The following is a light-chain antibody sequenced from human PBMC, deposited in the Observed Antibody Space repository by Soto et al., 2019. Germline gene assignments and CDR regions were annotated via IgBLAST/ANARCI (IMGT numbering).Light chain of an antibody. Sequence: ETVMTQSPVTLSVSPGERATLSCRASQSLNSNLAWYQQKPGQAPRLLIYGATTRATSVPASFSGSGSGTEFALTTRTLQSEDFAIYYCHQYNNWSPGTFGRRTQVE. V-gene: IGKV3-15*01. J-gene: IGKJ1*01. CDR3: HQYNNWSPGT. CDR2: GAT. CDR1: QSLNSN.